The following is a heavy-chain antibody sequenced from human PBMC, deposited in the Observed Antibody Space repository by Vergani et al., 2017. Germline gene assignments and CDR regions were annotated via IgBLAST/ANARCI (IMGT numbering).Heavy chain of an antibody. CDR1: GGSFSGYY. D-gene: IGHD3-10*01. J-gene: IGHJ6*03. Sequence: QVQLQQWGAGLLKPSETLSLTCAVYGGSFSGYYWSWIRQPPGKGLEWIGEINHSGSTYYNPSLKSRVTISVDTSKNQFSLKLSSVTAADTAVYYCARWGRFYYYYYYMDVWGKGTTVTVSS. CDR3: ARWGRFYYYYYYMDV. CDR2: INHSGST. V-gene: IGHV4-34*01.